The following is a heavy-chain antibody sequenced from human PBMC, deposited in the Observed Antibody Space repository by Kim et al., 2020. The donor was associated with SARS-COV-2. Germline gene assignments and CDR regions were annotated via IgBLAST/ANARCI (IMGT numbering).Heavy chain of an antibody. Sequence: GESLKISCKGSGYSFTSYWIGWVRQMPGKGLEWMGIIYPGDSDTRYSPSFQGQVTISADKSISTAYLQWSSLKAPDTAMYYCARGHQSSGYLFDYWGQGTLVTVSS. CDR1: GYSFTSYW. CDR2: IYPGDSDT. CDR3: ARGHQSSGYLFDY. D-gene: IGHD3-22*01. J-gene: IGHJ4*02. V-gene: IGHV5-51*01.